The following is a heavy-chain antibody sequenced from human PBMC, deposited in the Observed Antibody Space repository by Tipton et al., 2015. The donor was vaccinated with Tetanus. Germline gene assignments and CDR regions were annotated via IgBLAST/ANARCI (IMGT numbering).Heavy chain of an antibody. CDR2: ISYDGSKK. J-gene: IGHJ4*02. Sequence: SLRLSCAASGFAFSRCAMHWVRQAPGKGLQWVAVISYDGSKKYYADSVKGRFTISRDDSKSTLYLQMNSLRPDDTTVYYCARDQGGIRYESSDYWGQETLIPVYS. V-gene: IGHV3-30-3*01. D-gene: IGHD5-18*01. CDR1: GFAFSRCA. CDR3: ARDQGGIRYESSDY.